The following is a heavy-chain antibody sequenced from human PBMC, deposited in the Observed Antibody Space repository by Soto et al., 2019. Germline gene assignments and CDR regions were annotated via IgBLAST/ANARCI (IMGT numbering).Heavy chain of an antibody. V-gene: IGHV4-4*07. CDR2: IYTSGST. J-gene: IGHJ6*02. CDR3: ARDRRYSSGWGPYYYGMDV. CDR1: GGSISSYY. Sequence: PSETLSLTCTVSGGSISSYYWSWIRQPAGKGLEWIGRIYTSGSTNYNPSLKSRVTMSVDTSKNQFSLKLSSVTAADTAVYYCARDRRYSSGWGPYYYGMDVWGQGTTVTVSS. D-gene: IGHD6-19*01.